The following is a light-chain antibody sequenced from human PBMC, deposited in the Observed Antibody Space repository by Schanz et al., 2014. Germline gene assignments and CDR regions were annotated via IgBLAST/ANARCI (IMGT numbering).Light chain of an antibody. CDR1: SSDIGGRAY. V-gene: IGLV2-14*01. Sequence: QSALTQPASVSGSPGQSITISCTGTSSDIGGRAYVSWYQQRPGKAPQLILYDVNSRPSGVSNRFSGSKSGNTASLTISGLQAEDEADYYCSSYTSSSTHVVFGGGTKLTVL. CDR2: DVN. CDR3: SSYTSSSTHVV. J-gene: IGLJ2*01.